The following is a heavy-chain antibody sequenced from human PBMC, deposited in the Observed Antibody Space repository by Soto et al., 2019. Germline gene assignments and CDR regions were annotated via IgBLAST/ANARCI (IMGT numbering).Heavy chain of an antibody. CDR3: ASHLNFQDPPDYYGMDV. CDR2: INHSGST. V-gene: IGHV4-34*01. J-gene: IGHJ6*02. Sequence: ETLSLTCPVYGGSFSNYFWTGIRQPPGKGLEWIGEINHSGSTNYNPSLKSRVTISLDTSKNQFSLKLSSVTAADTAVYYCASHLNFQDPPDYYGMDVWGQGTKVTVYS. CDR1: GGSFSNYF.